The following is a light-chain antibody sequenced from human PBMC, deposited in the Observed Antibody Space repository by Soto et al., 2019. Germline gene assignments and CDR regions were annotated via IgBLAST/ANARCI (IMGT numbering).Light chain of an antibody. CDR1: SAHSTYD. CDR3: QSWDTGWV. J-gene: IGLJ3*02. Sequence: QPVLTQSPSASASLGASVRLTCTLSSAHSTYDIAWHQKQPEKGPRYLMKLKSDGRHSKGDGIPDRFSGSSSGAERFLTISSLQSEDEAEYCCQSWDTGWVFGGGTKVTVL. CDR2: LKSDGRH. V-gene: IGLV4-69*01.